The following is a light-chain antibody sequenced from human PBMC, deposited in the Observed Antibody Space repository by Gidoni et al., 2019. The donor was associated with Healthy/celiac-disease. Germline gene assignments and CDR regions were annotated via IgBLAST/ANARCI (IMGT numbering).Light chain of an antibody. J-gene: IGKJ5*01. Sequence: AIQFIQSPSSLSASVGDRVTITCRASRCSNSALAWYPQQPGKAPKLLIYDASTLNSGVPSRFSGSVAGTDFTLAISSLHPEDFATYYCQQFAGYPITFGPGTRLEIK. CDR3: QQFAGYPIT. CDR1: RCSNSA. V-gene: IGKV1-13*02. CDR2: DAS.